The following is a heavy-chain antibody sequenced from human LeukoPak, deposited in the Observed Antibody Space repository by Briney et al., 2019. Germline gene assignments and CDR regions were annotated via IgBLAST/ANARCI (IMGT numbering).Heavy chain of an antibody. J-gene: IGHJ4*02. CDR2: IYHSGTT. CDR3: ARAVDYRNYFDY. Sequence: SETLSLTCTVSGDAMTRGGYYWSWVRQHPGKGLEWIGFIYHSGTTFYNPSLEGRAAISVDTSQNQFSLKLTSVTAADTAVYYCARAVDYRNYFDYWGQGTLVTVSS. V-gene: IGHV4-31*03. D-gene: IGHD4-11*01. CDR1: GDAMTRGGYY.